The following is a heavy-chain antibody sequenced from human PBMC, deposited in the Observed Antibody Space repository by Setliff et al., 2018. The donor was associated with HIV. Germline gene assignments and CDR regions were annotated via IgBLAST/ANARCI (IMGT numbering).Heavy chain of an antibody. CDR1: GFSLSTSGVC. J-gene: IGHJ6*03. V-gene: IGHV2-5*02. D-gene: IGHD3-3*02. CDR3: AHILQDPPSHFYYYFYMDV. Sequence: SGPTLVNPTQTLTLTCTFSGFSLSTSGVCVGWIRQPPGKALEWLALIYWDDDKRYSPSLKSRLTITKDTSKNQVVLTMTNMDPVDTATYYCAHILQDPPSHFYYYFYMDVWGKGTKVTVSS. CDR2: IYWDDDK.